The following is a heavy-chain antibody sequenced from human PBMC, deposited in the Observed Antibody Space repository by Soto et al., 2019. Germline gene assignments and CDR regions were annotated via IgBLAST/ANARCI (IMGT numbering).Heavy chain of an antibody. CDR1: GGSISSGGYY. V-gene: IGHV4-31*03. CDR2: IYYSGST. Sequence: SETLSLTCTVSGGSISSGGYYWSWIRQHPGKGLEWIGYIYYSGSTYYNPSLKSRVTISVDTSKNQFSLKLSSVTAADTAVYYCAMTTYGDYGYYYYMDVWGKGTTVTVSS. J-gene: IGHJ6*03. D-gene: IGHD4-17*01. CDR3: AMTTYGDYGYYYYMDV.